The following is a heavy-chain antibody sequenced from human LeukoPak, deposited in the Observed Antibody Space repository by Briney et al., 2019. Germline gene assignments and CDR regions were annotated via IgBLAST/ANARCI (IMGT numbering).Heavy chain of an antibody. Sequence: PGGSLRLSCAASGFTFDDYAMHWVRQAPGKGLEWVSGISWNSGSIGYADSVKGRFTISRDNAKNSLYLQMNSLRAEDTALYYCAKDDFDYWGQGTLVTVPS. CDR3: AKDDFDY. CDR1: GFTFDDYA. V-gene: IGHV3-9*01. CDR2: ISWNSGSI. J-gene: IGHJ4*02.